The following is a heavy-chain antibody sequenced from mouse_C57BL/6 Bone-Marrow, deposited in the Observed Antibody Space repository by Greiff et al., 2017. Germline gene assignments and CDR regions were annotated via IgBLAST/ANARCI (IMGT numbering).Heavy chain of an antibody. CDR2: IDPENGDT. D-gene: IGHD1-1*01. J-gene: IGHJ2*01. CDR3: NAGDYGSSRLDY. CDR1: GFNIKDYY. V-gene: IGHV14-4*02. Sequence: VQLQQSGAELVRSGASVKLSCTASGFNIKDYYMHWVNQRPEQGLEWIGWIDPENGDTAFAPKFQGKATMTADTSSNTAYLQLSSLTSEDTAVYYCNAGDYGSSRLDYWGQGTTLTVSS.